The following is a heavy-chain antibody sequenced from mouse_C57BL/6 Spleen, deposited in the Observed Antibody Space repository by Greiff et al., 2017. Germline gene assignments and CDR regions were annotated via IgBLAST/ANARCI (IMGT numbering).Heavy chain of an antibody. D-gene: IGHD2-3*01. Sequence: VQLQQSGPVLVKPGASVKMSCKASGYTFTDYYMNWVKQSHGKSLEWIGVINPYNGGTSYNQKFKGKATLTVDKSSSTAYMELNSLTSEDSAVYYCARDYDGYSLFAYWGQGTLVTVSA. V-gene: IGHV1-19*01. J-gene: IGHJ3*01. CDR3: ARDYDGYSLFAY. CDR2: INPYNGGT. CDR1: GYTFTDYY.